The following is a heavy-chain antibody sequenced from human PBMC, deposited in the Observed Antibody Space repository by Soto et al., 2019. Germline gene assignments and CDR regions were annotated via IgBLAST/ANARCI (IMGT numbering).Heavy chain of an antibody. Sequence: QVQLVQSGADVKKPGSSVKVSCKTSGGPFRAYAISWVRQPHGQVLEWMAGIIPRSGATNYAQKFHGRVTITADESTTTAYMELSRLTSEVTVVYYCARGDTDGDYQYWGQGTLVTVSS. CDR3: ARGDTDGDYQY. V-gene: IGHV1-69*01. CDR1: GGPFRAYA. CDR2: IIPRSGAT. J-gene: IGHJ4*02. D-gene: IGHD4-17*01.